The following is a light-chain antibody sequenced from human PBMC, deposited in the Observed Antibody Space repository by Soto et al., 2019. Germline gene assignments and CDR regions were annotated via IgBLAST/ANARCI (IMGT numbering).Light chain of an antibody. V-gene: IGLV2-11*01. Sequence: QSALTQPRPMSDSPGQSGPISCTGTISDVGGYNYVSWYQQHPGKAPKLMIYDVSKRPSGVPDRFSGSKSGNTASLTISGLQAEDEADYYCCSYAGSYPFVFGTGTKVTVL. J-gene: IGLJ1*01. CDR1: ISDVGGYNY. CDR2: DVS. CDR3: CSYAGSYPFV.